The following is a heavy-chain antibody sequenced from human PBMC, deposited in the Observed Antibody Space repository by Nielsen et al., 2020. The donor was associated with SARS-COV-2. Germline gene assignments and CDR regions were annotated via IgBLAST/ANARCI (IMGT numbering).Heavy chain of an antibody. J-gene: IGHJ6*02. Sequence: GGSLRLSCAASGFTFSSYAMSWVRQAPGKGLEWVSAISGSGGSTYYADSVKGRFTISRDNSKNTLYLQMNSLRAEDTAVYYCAKDGRGGSYYRDYYGMDVWGQGTTVTVSS. D-gene: IGHD1-26*01. CDR1: GFTFSSYA. CDR3: AKDGRGGSYYRDYYGMDV. V-gene: IGHV3-23*01. CDR2: ISGSGGST.